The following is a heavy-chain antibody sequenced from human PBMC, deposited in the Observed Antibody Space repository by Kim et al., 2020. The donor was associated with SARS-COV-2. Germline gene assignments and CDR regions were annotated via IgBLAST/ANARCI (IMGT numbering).Heavy chain of an antibody. CDR3: ARASGHMVVVVVAPYYYY. V-gene: IGHV4-34*01. CDR1: GGSFSGYY. Sequence: SETLSLTCAVYGGSFSGYYWSWIRQPPGKGLEWIGEINHSGSTNYNPSLKSRVTISVDTSKNQFSLKLSSVTAADTAVYYCARASGHMVVVVVAPYYYY. D-gene: IGHD2-15*01. CDR2: INHSGST. J-gene: IGHJ6*01.